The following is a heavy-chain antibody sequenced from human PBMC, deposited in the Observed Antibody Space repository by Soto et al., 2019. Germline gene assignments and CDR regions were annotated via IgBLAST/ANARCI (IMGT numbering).Heavy chain of an antibody. CDR1: GYSITSAYY. D-gene: IGHD5-18*01. V-gene: IGHV4-38-2*02. CDR2: VYSQSGRT. CDR3: VRDRGIQLWRLDY. Sequence: SETLSLTCDVSGYSITSAYYWGWIRQPPGKGLEWIGSVYSQSGRTYHNPSLKSRFTISVDASKNQFSLELTSVTAADTAVYCCVRDRGIQLWRLDYWGQGILVTVSS. J-gene: IGHJ4*02.